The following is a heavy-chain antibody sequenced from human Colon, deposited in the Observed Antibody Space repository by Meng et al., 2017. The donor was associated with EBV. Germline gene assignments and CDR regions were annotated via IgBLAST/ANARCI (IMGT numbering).Heavy chain of an antibody. D-gene: IGHD3-10*01. CDR2: IDHRGNT. CDR3: ARRGPSGNFSP. Sequence: QGTLQQWGAGLLKPSETLSRSCAVFGGSFRDYYWTWFRHPPGKGLEWIGEIDHRGNTKYNPSLKSRVTISLDTSKKQFSLKVSSVTAADSAVYYCARRGPSGNFSPWSQGALVTVSS. CDR1: GGSFRDYY. V-gene: IGHV4-34*01. J-gene: IGHJ5*02.